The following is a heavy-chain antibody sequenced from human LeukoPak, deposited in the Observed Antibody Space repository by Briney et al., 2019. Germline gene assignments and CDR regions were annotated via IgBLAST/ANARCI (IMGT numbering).Heavy chain of an antibody. V-gene: IGHV1-2*02. D-gene: IGHD3/OR15-3a*01. J-gene: IGHJ4*02. CDR2: INPNSGGT. Sequence: ASVKVSCKASGYTFTGYYMHWVRQAPGRGLEWMGWINPNSGGTNYAQKFQGRVTMTRDPSISTAYMEPSRLRSDDTAVYHCARGAGGDWFPNYYWGQGTLVTVSS. CDR3: ARGAGGDWFPNYY. CDR1: GYTFTGYY.